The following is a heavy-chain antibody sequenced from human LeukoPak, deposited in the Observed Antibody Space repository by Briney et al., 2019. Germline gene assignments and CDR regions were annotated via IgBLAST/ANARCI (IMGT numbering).Heavy chain of an antibody. D-gene: IGHD2-2*01. CDR2: IYHSGST. J-gene: IGHJ6*03. Sequence: SQTLSLTCNVSGGSISSGGYYWSWIRQAPGKGLEWIGYIYHSGSTYYNPSLKSRVTVSVDRSKNQFSLKLSSVTAADTAVYYCARGKVPAANYYYQYTDVWGKGTTVTVSS. V-gene: IGHV4-30-2*01. CDR1: GGSISSGGYY. CDR3: ARGKVPAANYYYQYTDV.